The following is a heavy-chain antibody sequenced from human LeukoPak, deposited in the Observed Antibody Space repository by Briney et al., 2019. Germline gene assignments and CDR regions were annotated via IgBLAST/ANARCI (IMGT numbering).Heavy chain of an antibody. CDR1: GGSISSYY. J-gene: IGHJ4*02. CDR2: IYYSGST. CDR3: ARHSGWYETHFDY. V-gene: IGHV4-59*08. Sequence: SQTLSLTCTVSGGSISSYYWSRIRQPPGKGLEWIGYIYYSGSTNYNPSLKSRVTISVDTSKNQFSLKLSSVTAADTAVYYCARHSGWYETHFDYWGQGTLVTVSS. D-gene: IGHD6-19*01.